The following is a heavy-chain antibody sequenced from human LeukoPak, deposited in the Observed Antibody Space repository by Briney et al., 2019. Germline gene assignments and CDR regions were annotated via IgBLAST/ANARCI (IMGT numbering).Heavy chain of an antibody. D-gene: IGHD6-13*01. CDR2: ISGSGGST. Sequence: GGSLRLSCAAPGFTFSSYAMSWVRQAPGKGLEWVSAISGSGGSTYYADSVKGRFTISRDNSKNTLYLQMNSLRAEDTAVYYCAKASGYSSSWYFDYWGQGTLVTVSS. CDR1: GFTFSSYA. J-gene: IGHJ4*02. V-gene: IGHV3-23*01. CDR3: AKASGYSSSWYFDY.